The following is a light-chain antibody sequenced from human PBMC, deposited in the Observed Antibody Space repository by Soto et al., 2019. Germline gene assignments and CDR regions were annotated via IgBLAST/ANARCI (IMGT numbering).Light chain of an antibody. CDR1: QSVSSSY. V-gene: IGKV3-15*01. CDR2: GAS. CDR3: QQYDIWPPT. Sequence: IGLTQSPGTLSLSPGERATLSCRASQSVSSSYLAWYQQKPGQTPRLLFNGASTRATGIPARFTGSGSGTEFILTISSLQSEDFAVYYCQQYDIWPPTFGQGTKVDI. J-gene: IGKJ1*01.